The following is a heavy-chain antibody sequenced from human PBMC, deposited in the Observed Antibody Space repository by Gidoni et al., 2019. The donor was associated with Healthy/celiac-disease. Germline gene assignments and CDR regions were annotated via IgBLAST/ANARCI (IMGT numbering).Heavy chain of an antibody. J-gene: IGHJ3*02. CDR1: GGSFSGYY. D-gene: IGHD3-16*02. CDR3: ARGGYYDYVWGSYRRTEDAFDI. Sequence: QVQLQQWGAGLLKPSETLSLTCAVYGGSFSGYYWSWIRQPPGKGLEWIGEINHSGSTNYNPSLKSRVTISVDTSKNQFSLKLSSVTAADTAVYYCARGGYYDYVWGSYRRTEDAFDIWGQGTMVTVSS. V-gene: IGHV4-34*01. CDR2: INHSGST.